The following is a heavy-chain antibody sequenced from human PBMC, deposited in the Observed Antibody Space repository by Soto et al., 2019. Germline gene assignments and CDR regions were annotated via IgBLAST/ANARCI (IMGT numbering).Heavy chain of an antibody. Sequence: SGPTLVNPTETLTLTCTVSGFSLSNARMGVSWIRQPPGKALEWLAHIFSNDEKSYSTSLESRLTISKDTSKSQVVLTMTNMDPVDTATYYCARMEHSYGHRSFEYWGQGTLVTVSS. CDR3: ARMEHSYGHRSFEY. CDR2: IFSNDEK. V-gene: IGHV2-26*01. D-gene: IGHD5-18*01. J-gene: IGHJ4*02. CDR1: GFSLSNARMG.